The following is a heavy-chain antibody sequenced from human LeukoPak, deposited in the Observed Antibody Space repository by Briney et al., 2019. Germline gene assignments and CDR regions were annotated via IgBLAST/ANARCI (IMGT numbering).Heavy chain of an antibody. CDR2: IWYDENDK. J-gene: IGHJ4*02. D-gene: IGHD2-15*01. CDR3: ARDSKGRSGPASYSDH. CDR1: GFPFNHYG. V-gene: IGHV3-33*01. Sequence: PGRSLRLSCTASGFPFNHYGMHWVRQAPGKGLEWVAVIWYDENDKYYADSVKGRFTISRDNSKNTLYLQMNSLRADDTAVYYCARDSKGRSGPASYSDHWGQGTLVTVSS.